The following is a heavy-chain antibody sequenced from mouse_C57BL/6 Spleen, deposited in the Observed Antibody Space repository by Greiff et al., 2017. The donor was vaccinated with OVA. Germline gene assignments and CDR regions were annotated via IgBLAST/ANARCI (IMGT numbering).Heavy chain of an antibody. Sequence: VKLMESGAELVKPGASVKISCKASGYAFSSYWMNWVKQRPGKGLEWIGQIYPGDGDTNYNGKFKGKATLTADKSSSTAYMQLSSLTSEDSAVYFCARGGTAQVWFAYWGQGTLVTVSA. V-gene: IGHV1-80*01. D-gene: IGHD3-2*02. CDR2: IYPGDGDT. CDR1: GYAFSSYW. J-gene: IGHJ3*01. CDR3: ARGGTAQVWFAY.